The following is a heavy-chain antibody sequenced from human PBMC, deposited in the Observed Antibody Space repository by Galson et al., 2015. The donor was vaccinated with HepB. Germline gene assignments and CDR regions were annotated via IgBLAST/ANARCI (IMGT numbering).Heavy chain of an antibody. CDR1: GGTFSSYA. CDR3: ARVPVTTIYYYYGMDV. CDR2: ISAYNGNT. D-gene: IGHD5-12*01. J-gene: IGHJ6*02. Sequence: SVKVSCKSSGGTFSSYAISWVRQAPGQGLEWMGWISAYNGNTNYAQKLQGRVTMTTDTSASTAYMELSSLRSEDTAVYYCARVPVTTIYYYYGMDVWGQGTTVTVSS. V-gene: IGHV1-18*01.